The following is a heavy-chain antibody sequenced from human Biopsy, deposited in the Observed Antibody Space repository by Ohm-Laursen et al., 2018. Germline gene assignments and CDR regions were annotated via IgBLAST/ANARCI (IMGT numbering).Heavy chain of an antibody. CDR2: ISGSGRTT. CDR1: GFTFSSYV. V-gene: IGHV3-23*01. Sequence: SLRLSCTASGFTFSSYVMSWVRQAPGKGLEWVSTISGSGRTTYYADSVKGRFTISRDNSKNTLYLQMNSLRAEDTAVYYCAKDHCSGGTCYSDGPVFDFWGQGTLVTASS. D-gene: IGHD2-15*01. J-gene: IGHJ4*02. CDR3: AKDHCSGGTCYSDGPVFDF.